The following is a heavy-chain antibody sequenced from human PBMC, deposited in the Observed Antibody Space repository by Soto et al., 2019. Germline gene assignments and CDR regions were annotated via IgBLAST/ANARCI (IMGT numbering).Heavy chain of an antibody. CDR3: ARDPIAGSGYSDY. CDR2: IFTRDSET. Sequence: PGESLKISCKGPGHLFNNHWIGWVRQTPGKGLEWMGLIFTRDSETKTSPSFQGHASFSVDNSINTAYLQWTSLKTADTGMYFCARDPIAGSGYSDYWGQGTLVTVSS. J-gene: IGHJ4*02. CDR1: GHLFNNHW. D-gene: IGHD2-15*01. V-gene: IGHV5-51*01.